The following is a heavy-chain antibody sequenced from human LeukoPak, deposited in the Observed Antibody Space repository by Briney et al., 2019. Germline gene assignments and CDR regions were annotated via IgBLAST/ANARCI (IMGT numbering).Heavy chain of an antibody. J-gene: IGHJ4*02. V-gene: IGHV3-23*01. CDR1: GFAFSDYV. CDR2: ITASGDRT. D-gene: IGHD2-15*01. CDR3: ARRDIVVIVSASDY. Sequence: GGSLRLSCAASGFAFSDYVMIWVRQAPGKGLEWVSGITASGDRTYYADSVQGRFTMSRDNSKNTVYLQMNSLRVDDTAVYYCARRDIVVIVSASDYWGQGTLVTVSS.